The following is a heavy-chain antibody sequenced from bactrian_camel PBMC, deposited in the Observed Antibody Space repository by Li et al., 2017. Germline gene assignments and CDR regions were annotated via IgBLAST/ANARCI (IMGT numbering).Heavy chain of an antibody. V-gene: IGHV3S53*01. CDR3: VADGGGTWYPLRYEYYY. D-gene: IGHD6*01. J-gene: IGHJ4*01. CDR1: GYTYSINY. Sequence: VQLVESGGGSVQAGGSLRLSCAASGYTYSINYYCMGWFRQAPGKEREGVVALDSNNNPSYADSVKGRFTISKDTAKNTLYLQMDSLKPEDTAVYYCVADGGGTWYPLRYEYYYWGQGTQVTVS. CDR2: LDSNNNP.